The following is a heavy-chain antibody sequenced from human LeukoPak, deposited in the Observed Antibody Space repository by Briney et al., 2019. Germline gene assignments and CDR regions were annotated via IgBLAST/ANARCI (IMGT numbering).Heavy chain of an antibody. D-gene: IGHD2-2*01. CDR3: ARRPRYCSSTSCYHFDY. CDR2: IYTSGST. V-gene: IGHV4-61*09. Sequence: PSETLSLTCTVSGGSISSDYYYWSWIRQPAGKGLEWIGHIYTSGSTNYNPSLKGRVTISVDTSKNQFSLKLSSVTAADTAVYYCARRPRYCSSTSCYHFDYWGQGTLVTVSS. CDR1: GGSISSDYYY. J-gene: IGHJ4*02.